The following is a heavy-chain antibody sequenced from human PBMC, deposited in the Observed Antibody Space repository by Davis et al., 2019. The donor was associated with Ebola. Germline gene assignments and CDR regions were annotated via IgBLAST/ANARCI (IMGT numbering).Heavy chain of an antibody. V-gene: IGHV5-51*01. Sequence: RQASCYTFSTYPFPWRLQIPGTGLECVRNIDPDDFDTRYSPSFEGQVSISVDKSISTAYLQWSSLKASDTGIYYCARHKGFSSSGELDTWGQGTLVTVSP. D-gene: IGHD3-22*01. CDR2: IDPDDFDT. J-gene: IGHJ5*02. CDR1: CYTFSTYP. CDR3: ARHKGFSSSGELDT.